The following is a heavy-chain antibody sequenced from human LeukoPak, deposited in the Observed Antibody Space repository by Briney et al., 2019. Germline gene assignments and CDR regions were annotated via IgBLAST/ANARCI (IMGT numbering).Heavy chain of an antibody. CDR1: GGSFSGYY. CDR3: ARKKRAPSQRWFDP. D-gene: IGHD6-25*01. V-gene: IGHV4-34*01. Sequence: SETLSLTCAVYGGSFSGYYWSWIRLPPGKGLEWIGEINHSGSTNYNPSLKSRVTIPVDTSKNQFSLKLSSVTAADTAVYYCARKKRAPSQRWFDPWGQGTLVTVSS. CDR2: INHSGST. J-gene: IGHJ5*02.